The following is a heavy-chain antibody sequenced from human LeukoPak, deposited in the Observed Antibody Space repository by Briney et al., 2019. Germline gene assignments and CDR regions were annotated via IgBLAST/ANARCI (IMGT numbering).Heavy chain of an antibody. CDR1: GFTFSNAW. CDR3: TTDLAPPNYELDY. CDR2: IKSKTDGGTT. J-gene: IGHJ4*02. D-gene: IGHD3-22*01. V-gene: IGHV3-15*01. Sequence: GGSLRLSCAASGFTFSNAWMSWVRQAPGKGLEWVCRIKSKTDGGTTDYAAPVKGRFTISRDDSKNTLYLQMNSLKTEDTAVYYCTTDLAPPNYELDYWGQGTLVTVSS.